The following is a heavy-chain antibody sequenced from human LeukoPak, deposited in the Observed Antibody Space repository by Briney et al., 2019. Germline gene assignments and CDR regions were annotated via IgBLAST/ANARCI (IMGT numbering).Heavy chain of an antibody. CDR1: GFTFSSYG. CDR2: ISYDGSNK. CDR3: AKVGALRGVDY. J-gene: IGHJ4*02. Sequence: GGSLRLSCAASGFTFSSYGMHWVRQAPGKGLEWVAVISYDGSNKYYADSVKGRFTISRDNSKNTLYLQMNSLRAEDTAVYYCAKVGALRGVDYWGQGTLATVSS. D-gene: IGHD3-10*01. V-gene: IGHV3-30*18.